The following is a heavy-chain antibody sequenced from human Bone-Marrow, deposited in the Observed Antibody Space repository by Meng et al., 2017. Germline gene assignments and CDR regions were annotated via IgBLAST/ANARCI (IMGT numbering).Heavy chain of an antibody. D-gene: IGHD3-16*02. Sequence: QWHLPPWALGPLMPSATLSPTCAVYGGSFSGYYWSWIRQPPGKGLEWIGEINHSGSTNYNPSLKSRVTISVDTSKNQFSLKLSSVTAADTAVYYCASRRGLRLGELSFYANDYWGQGTLVTASS. CDR1: GGSFSGYY. CDR3: ASRRGLRLGELSFYANDY. J-gene: IGHJ4*02. V-gene: IGHV4-34*01. CDR2: INHSGST.